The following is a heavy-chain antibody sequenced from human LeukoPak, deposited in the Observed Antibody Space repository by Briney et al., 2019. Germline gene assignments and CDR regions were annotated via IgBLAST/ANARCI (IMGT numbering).Heavy chain of an antibody. Sequence: GGSLRLSCAASGFTFSSYSMNCVRQAPGKGLEWVSSISSSSSYIYYADSVKGRFTISRDNAKNSLYLQMNSLRAEDTAVYYCARVLLGFGELLSPLDYWGQGTLVTVSS. CDR1: GFTFSSYS. CDR2: ISSSSSYI. J-gene: IGHJ4*02. CDR3: ARVLLGFGELLSPLDY. D-gene: IGHD3-10*01. V-gene: IGHV3-21*01.